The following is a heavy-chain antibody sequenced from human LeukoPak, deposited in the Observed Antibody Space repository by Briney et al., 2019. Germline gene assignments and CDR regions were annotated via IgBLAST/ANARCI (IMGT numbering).Heavy chain of an antibody. J-gene: IGHJ5*02. CDR2: IYYSGST. Sequence: SETLSLTCTVSGGSLSSYYWSWLRQPPGKGLEGIGCIYYSGSTNYNPSLKSGVPISVDAPKNQFCLKPSSVTAADTAVYYCARALLYYDILTGYYGSDLWFDPWGQGTLVTVSS. CDR3: ARALLYYDILTGYYGSDLWFDP. V-gene: IGHV4-59*01. D-gene: IGHD3-9*01. CDR1: GGSLSSYY.